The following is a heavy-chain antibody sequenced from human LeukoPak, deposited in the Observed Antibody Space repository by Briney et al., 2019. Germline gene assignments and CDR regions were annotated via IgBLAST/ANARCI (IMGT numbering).Heavy chain of an antibody. V-gene: IGHV1-18*01. CDR2: ISAYNGNT. D-gene: IGHD6-13*01. Sequence: ASVNVSCKASGYTFTSYGISWVRQAPGQGLEWMGWISAYNGNTNYAQKLQGRVTMTTDTSTSTAYMELRSPRSDDTAVYYCARDVEQQLVRAVDYWGQGTLVTVSS. J-gene: IGHJ4*02. CDR3: ARDVEQQLVRAVDY. CDR1: GYTFTSYG.